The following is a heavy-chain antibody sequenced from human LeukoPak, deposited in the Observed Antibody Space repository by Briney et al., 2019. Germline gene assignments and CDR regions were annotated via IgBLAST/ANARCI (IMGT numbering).Heavy chain of an antibody. J-gene: IGHJ6*03. CDR2: IIPILGIA. CDR3: GVEMATTTYYYYYMDV. D-gene: IGHD5-24*01. CDR1: GGTFSSYA. V-gene: IGHV1-69*04. Sequence: GASVKVSCKASGGTFSSYAISWVRQAPGQGLEWMGRIIPILGIANYAQKFQGRVTITADKSTSTAYMELSSLRSEDTAVYYCGVEMATTTYYYYYMDVWGKGTTVTVSS.